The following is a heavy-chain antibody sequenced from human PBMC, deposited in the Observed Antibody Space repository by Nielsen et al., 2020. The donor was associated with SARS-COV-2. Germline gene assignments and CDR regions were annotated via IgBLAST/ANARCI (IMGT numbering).Heavy chain of an antibody. CDR3: ARADIDNNWFWDY. D-gene: IGHD1-1*01. CDR2: SYNSGST. Sequence: SETLSLTCTVSGGSISSGPYYWNWFRQSAGKGLEWIGRSYNSGSTNYNPSLRSRVTISVDTSKNQFSLKLSSVTAADTAVYYCARADIDNNWFWDYWGQGTLVTVSS. CDR1: GGSISSGPYY. J-gene: IGHJ4*02. V-gene: IGHV4-61*02.